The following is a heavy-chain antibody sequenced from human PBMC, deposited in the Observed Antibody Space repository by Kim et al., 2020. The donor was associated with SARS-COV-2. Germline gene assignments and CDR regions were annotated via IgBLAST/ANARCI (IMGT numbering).Heavy chain of an antibody. V-gene: IGHV3-73*01. J-gene: IGHJ3*02. D-gene: IGHD4-4*01. CDR1: GFTFSGSA. Sequence: GGSLRLSCAASGFTFSGSAMHWVRQASGKGLEWVGRIRSKANSYETAYAASVKGRFTISRDDSKNTAYLQMNSLKTEDTAVYYCTRHDDYRPHDAFDIWGQGTMVTVSS. CDR3: TRHDDYRPHDAFDI. CDR2: IRSKANSYET.